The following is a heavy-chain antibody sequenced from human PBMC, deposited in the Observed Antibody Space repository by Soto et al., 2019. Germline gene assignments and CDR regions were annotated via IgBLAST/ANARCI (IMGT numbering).Heavy chain of an antibody. J-gene: IGHJ1*01. CDR3: ARASYSSGWYGYAEYFQH. D-gene: IGHD6-19*01. CDR1: GFTFSNAW. V-gene: IGHV3-15*01. CDR2: IKKRADGGTA. Sequence: PGGSLRLSCAASGFTFSNAWMNWVRQAPGKGLEWIGRIKKRADGGTADHATPVKGRFTISRDDSKNSLYLQMNSLRAEDTAVYYCARASYSSGWYGYAEYFQHWGQGTLVTVSS.